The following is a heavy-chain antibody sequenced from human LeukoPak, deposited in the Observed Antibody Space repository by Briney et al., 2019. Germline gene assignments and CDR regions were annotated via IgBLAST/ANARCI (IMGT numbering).Heavy chain of an antibody. CDR3: ARGSNPFSAVTTVVTTSPIYYYGIDV. CDR2: IYYSGST. J-gene: IGHJ6*02. CDR1: GGSISSYY. Sequence: KPSETLSLTCTVSGGSISSYYWSWIRQPPGKGLEWIGYIYYSGSTNYNPSLKSRVTISVDTSKNQFSLKLSSVTAADTAVYYCARGSNPFSAVTTVVTTSPIYYYGIDVWGQGTTVTVSS. D-gene: IGHD4-23*01. V-gene: IGHV4-59*01.